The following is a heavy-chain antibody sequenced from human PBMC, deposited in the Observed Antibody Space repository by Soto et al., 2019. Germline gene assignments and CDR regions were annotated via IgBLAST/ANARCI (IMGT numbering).Heavy chain of an antibody. J-gene: IGHJ4*02. CDR3: ARVNFDCDELEDFDD. CDR2: ISAYNGNT. D-gene: IGHD1-1*01. Sequence: GASVKVSCKASGYTFTSYGISWVRQAPGQGLEWMGWISAYNGNTNYAQKLQGRVAMTTDTSTSTAYMELRSLRSDDTAVYYCARVNFDCDELEDFDDWGQGTLVTVSS. V-gene: IGHV1-18*01. CDR1: GYTFTSYG.